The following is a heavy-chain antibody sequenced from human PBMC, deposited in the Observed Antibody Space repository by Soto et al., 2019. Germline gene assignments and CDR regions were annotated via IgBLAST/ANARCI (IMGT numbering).Heavy chain of an antibody. D-gene: IGHD3-10*01. CDR2: IIPIFGTA. J-gene: IGHJ5*02. CDR1: GGTFSSYA. V-gene: IGHV1-69*12. CDR3: ARIHYYGSGSYH. Sequence: QVQLVQSGAEVKKPGSSVKVSCKASGGTFSSYAISWVRQAPGQGLEWMGGIIPIFGTANYAQKFQGRVXIXAXXSTGTAHLELCSLRSEDTSVYYCARIHYYGSGSYHWGQGTLVTVSS.